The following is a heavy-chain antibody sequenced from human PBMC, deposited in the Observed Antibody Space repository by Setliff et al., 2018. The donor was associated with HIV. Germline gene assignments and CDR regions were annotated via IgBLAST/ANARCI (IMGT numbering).Heavy chain of an antibody. J-gene: IGHJ6*03. CDR1: GYTFTSYD. V-gene: IGHV1-8*02. Sequence: ASVKVSCKASGYTFTSYDINWVRQAAGQGLEWMGWMNPDSRNTGYAQRFEGSVTMTWDTSISTAYMELNNVKFEDTAIYYCARARTDYYDRRRRSHYYIDVWARGATVTVSS. CDR2: MNPDSRNT. D-gene: IGHD3-22*01. CDR3: ARARTDYYDRRRRSHYYIDV.